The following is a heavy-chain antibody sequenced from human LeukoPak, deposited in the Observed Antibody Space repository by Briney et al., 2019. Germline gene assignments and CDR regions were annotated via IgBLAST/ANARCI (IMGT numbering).Heavy chain of an antibody. CDR3: VSQEVVPH. D-gene: IGHD2-15*01. V-gene: IGHV3-7*01. Sequence: GGSLRLSCAASGFSFTNYWMSWVRQAPGKGLEGVANVKEDGTKKQYVDSVKGRFTISRDNAKNSLYLQMDSLRAEDTAVYYCVSQEVVPHWGQGTLVSVSS. CDR2: VKEDGTKK. CDR1: GFSFTNYW. J-gene: IGHJ4*02.